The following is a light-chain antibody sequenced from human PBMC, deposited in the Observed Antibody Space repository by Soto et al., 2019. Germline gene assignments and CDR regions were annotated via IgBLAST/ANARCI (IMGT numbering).Light chain of an antibody. Sequence: QSALTQPASVSGSPGQSIAISCTGTSSDVGSYNSVSWYQQFPGKAPKLILYAVTNRPSGVSNRFSGSKSGNTASLTISGLQAEDEVDYFCSSYITSATLVFGVGTKLTVL. CDR2: AVT. CDR3: SSYITSATLV. V-gene: IGLV2-14*01. CDR1: SSDVGSYNS. J-gene: IGLJ2*01.